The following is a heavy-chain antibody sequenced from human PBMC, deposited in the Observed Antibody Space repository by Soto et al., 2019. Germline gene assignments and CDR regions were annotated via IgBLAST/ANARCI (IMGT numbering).Heavy chain of an antibody. Sequence: LTCAVSGGSIISNYWWAWIRQSPGDGLVWIGSIYHSGTTYYSPSLESRVIISVDTSESRFALRLPCVTATDSAVYYFVITDNLGYYPYFGQGTLVTVSS. V-gene: IGHV4-38-2*01. D-gene: IGHD3-3*01. CDR3: VITDNLGYYPY. J-gene: IGHJ4*02. CDR2: IYHSGTT. CDR1: GGSIISNYW.